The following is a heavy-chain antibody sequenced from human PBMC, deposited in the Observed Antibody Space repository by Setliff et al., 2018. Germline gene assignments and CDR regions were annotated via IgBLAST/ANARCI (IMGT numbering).Heavy chain of an antibody. D-gene: IGHD3-3*01. CDR3: ARDVYDFRTGQADP. CDR2: ISVTGSAI. Sequence: GGSLRLSCEASGFTLDDYYMTWVRQAPGKGLEWISYISVTGSAIYYADSVKGRFTISRDNAENLLYLQMNSLRTEDTGVYYCARDVYDFRTGQADPWGQGTLVTVSS. J-gene: IGHJ5*02. CDR1: GFTLDDYY. V-gene: IGHV3-11*04.